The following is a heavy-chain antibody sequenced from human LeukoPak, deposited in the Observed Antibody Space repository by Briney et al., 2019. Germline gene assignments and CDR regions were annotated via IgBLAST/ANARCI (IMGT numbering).Heavy chain of an antibody. V-gene: IGHV1-24*01. D-gene: IGHD3-22*01. CDR3: ATYGGYDSSGYYYFDY. CDR1: GYTLTELS. CDR2: FDPEDGET. Sequence: ASVKVSCKVSGYTLTELSMHWVRQAPGKGLEWMGGFDPEDGETIYAQKFQGRVTMTEDTSTDTAYMELSSLRSEDMAVYYCATYGGYDSSGYYYFDYWGQGTLVTVSS. J-gene: IGHJ4*02.